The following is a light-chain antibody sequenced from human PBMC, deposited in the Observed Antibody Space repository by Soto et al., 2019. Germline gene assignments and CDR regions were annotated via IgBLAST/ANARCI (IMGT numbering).Light chain of an antibody. CDR3: MHALRTPCT. J-gene: IGKJ3*01. CDR2: LGS. CDR1: QSLLHSHRYNY. V-gene: IGKV2-28*01. Sequence: DIVMTQSPVSLPVTPGEPASISCRSSQSLLHSHRYNYLDWYVQKPGQSPELLIYLGSNRASGVPDRFSGSGSGSDFTLKISRVEAGDVGVYYCMHALRTPCTCGPGTKVEIK.